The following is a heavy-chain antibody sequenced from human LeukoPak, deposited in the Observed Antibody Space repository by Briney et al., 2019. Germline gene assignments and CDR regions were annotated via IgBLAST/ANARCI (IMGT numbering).Heavy chain of an antibody. CDR1: GGSISYYY. J-gene: IGHJ5*02. CDR3: ARGGTYNDILSFDP. V-gene: IGHV4-59*01. CDR2: IYYTGST. Sequence: SETLSLTCTVSGGSISYYYWTWIRQYPGKGLEWIGQIYYTGSTYYNPSLKRRVTISVDTSRNQFSLTLTSVPAADTAVYHCARGGTYNDILSFDPWGQGTLVTVSS. D-gene: IGHD3-9*01.